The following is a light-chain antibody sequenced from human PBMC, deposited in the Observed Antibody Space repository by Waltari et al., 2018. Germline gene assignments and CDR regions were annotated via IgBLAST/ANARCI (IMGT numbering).Light chain of an antibody. CDR2: KAS. V-gene: IGKV1-5*03. CDR1: QSIVVW. CDR3: LQYNSYPWT. Sequence: DIQVTQSPSTLSASVGDRVTITCRASQSIVVWLAWYQQKPGEAPSLLIYKASYLESGVPSRFSGSASGTAFTLTISSLQADDFATYYCLQYNSYPWTFGQGTTVEIK. J-gene: IGKJ1*01.